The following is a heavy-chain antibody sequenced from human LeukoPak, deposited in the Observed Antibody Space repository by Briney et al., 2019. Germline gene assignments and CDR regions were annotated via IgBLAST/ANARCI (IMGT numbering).Heavy chain of an antibody. CDR2: ISSGSSII. Sequence: PGGSLRLSCAASGFTFSSYSMNWARQAPGKGLEWVSFISSGSSIIHYADSVKGRFTISRDDAKDSLYLQMSSLRDEDTAVYYCAKSRVRNDIIFDYWGQGTLVTVSS. CDR3: AKSRVRNDIIFDY. D-gene: IGHD3-10*01. J-gene: IGHJ4*02. V-gene: IGHV3-48*02. CDR1: GFTFSSYS.